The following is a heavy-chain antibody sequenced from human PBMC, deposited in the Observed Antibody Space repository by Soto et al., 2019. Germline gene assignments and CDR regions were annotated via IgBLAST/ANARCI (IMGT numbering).Heavy chain of an antibody. J-gene: IGHJ2*01. CDR2: ISSSSSTI. D-gene: IGHD3-9*01. V-gene: IGHV3-48*02. CDR1: GFTFSSYS. CDR3: ASLEVLRYFDWSNHWYFDL. Sequence: GGSLRLSCAASGFTFSSYSMNWVRQAPGKGLEWVSYISSSSSTIYYADSVKGRFTISRDNAKNSLYLQMNSLRDEDTAVYYCASLEVLRYFDWSNHWYFDLWGRGTLVTVSS.